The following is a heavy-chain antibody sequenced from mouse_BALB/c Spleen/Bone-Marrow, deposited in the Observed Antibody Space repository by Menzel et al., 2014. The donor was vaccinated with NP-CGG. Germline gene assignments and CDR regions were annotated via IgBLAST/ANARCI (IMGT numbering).Heavy chain of an antibody. Sequence: VKLMESGPGLVAPSQSLSITCTVSGFSLTNFGVSWVRQPPGKGLEWLGVIWGDGTTNYHSALISGLSISKDNSKSQVFLRLNSLQTDDTATYYCAKPSFDDYRIYAIDYWGQGTSVTVSS. D-gene: IGHD2-4*01. CDR1: GFSLTNFG. CDR3: AKPSFDDYRIYAIDY. J-gene: IGHJ4*01. CDR2: IWGDGTT. V-gene: IGHV2-3*01.